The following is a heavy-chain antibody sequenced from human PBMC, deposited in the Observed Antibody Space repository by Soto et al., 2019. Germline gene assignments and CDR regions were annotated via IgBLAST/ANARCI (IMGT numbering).Heavy chain of an antibody. J-gene: IGHJ4*02. CDR3: ARAVLGYSYGKRKLDY. CDR1: GGSFSGYY. Sequence: QVQLQQWGAGLLKPSETLSLTCAVYGGSFSGYYWSWIRQPPGKGLEWIGEINHSGSTNYNPSLKSRVTISVDTSKNQFSLKLSSVTAADTAVYYCARAVLGYSYGKRKLDYWGQGTLVTVSS. V-gene: IGHV4-34*01. CDR2: INHSGST. D-gene: IGHD5-18*01.